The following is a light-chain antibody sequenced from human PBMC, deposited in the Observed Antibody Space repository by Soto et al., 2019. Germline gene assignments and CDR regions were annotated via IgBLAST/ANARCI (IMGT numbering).Light chain of an antibody. CDR2: RNN. Sequence: QSVLTQPHSASGTPGQRVTISCSGSSSNIGSNYVYWYQQLPGTAPKLLIYRNNQRPSGVPDRFSGSKSGTSASLAISGLRSEDEADYYCAAWDDSIAVFGGGTKLTVL. CDR1: SSNIGSNY. J-gene: IGLJ2*01. V-gene: IGLV1-47*01. CDR3: AAWDDSIAV.